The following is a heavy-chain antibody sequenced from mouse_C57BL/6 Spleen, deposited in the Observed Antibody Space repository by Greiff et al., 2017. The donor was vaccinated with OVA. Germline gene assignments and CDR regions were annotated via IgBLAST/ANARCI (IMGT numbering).Heavy chain of an antibody. CDR1: GFNIKDYY. J-gene: IGHJ3*01. Sequence: LVESGAELVKPGASVKLSCTASGFNIKDYYMHWVKQRTEQGLEWIGRIDPEDGETKYAPKFQGKATITADTSSNTAYLQLSSLTSEDTAVYYCAFDGYYEDFAYWGQGTLVTVSA. CDR3: AFDGYYEDFAY. D-gene: IGHD2-3*01. V-gene: IGHV14-2*01. CDR2: IDPEDGET.